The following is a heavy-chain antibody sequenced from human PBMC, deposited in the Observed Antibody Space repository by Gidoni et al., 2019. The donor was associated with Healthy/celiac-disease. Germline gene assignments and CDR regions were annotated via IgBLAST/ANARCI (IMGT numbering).Heavy chain of an antibody. V-gene: IGHV4-34*01. CDR3: ARFIPAALLLSEPGAFDI. CDR1: GGSFSGYY. CDR2: INHSGST. Sequence: QVQLQQWGAGLLKPSETLSLTCAVYGGSFSGYYWSWIRQPPGKGLEWIGEINHSGSTNYNPSLKSRVTISVDTSKNQFSLKLSSVTAADTAVYYCARFIPAALLLSEPGAFDIWGQGTMVTVSS. J-gene: IGHJ3*02. D-gene: IGHD2-2*01.